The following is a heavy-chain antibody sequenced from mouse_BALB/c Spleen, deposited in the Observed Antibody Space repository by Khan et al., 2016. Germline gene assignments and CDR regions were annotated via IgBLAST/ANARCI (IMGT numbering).Heavy chain of an antibody. CDR2: IWGGGST. CDR1: GFSLTDYG. D-gene: IGHD2-13*01. J-gene: IGHJ4*01. Sequence: QVQLKQSGPGLVAPSQSLSITCTVSGFSLTDYGVSWIRQPPGKGLEWLGVIWGGGSTYYISALKSRLSISKDISKSQVFLKMNSLQTDDTAMYYCAKHMGTYYAMDCWGQGTSVTVSS. CDR3: AKHMGTYYAMDC. V-gene: IGHV2-6-5*01.